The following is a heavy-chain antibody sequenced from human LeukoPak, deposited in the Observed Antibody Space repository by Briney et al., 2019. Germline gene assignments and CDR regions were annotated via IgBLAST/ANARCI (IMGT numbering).Heavy chain of an antibody. J-gene: IGHJ4*02. V-gene: IGHV4-34*01. CDR1: SGSFSGYY. D-gene: IGHD3-10*01. CDR3: ARGFATMVRGVVLDF. Sequence: SETLSLTCAVYSGSFSGYYWSWIRQPPGKGLEWIGEIYHSGSTNYNPSLKSRVTISVDMSKNQFSLKLSSVTAADTAVYYCARGFATMVRGVVLDFWGQGTLVTVSS. CDR2: IYHSGST.